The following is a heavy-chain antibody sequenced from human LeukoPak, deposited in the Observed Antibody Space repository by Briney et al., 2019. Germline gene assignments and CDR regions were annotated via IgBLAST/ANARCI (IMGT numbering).Heavy chain of an antibody. J-gene: IGHJ6*03. CDR1: GGSISSYY. V-gene: IGHV4-4*07. CDR2: IYTSGSA. D-gene: IGHD3-10*01. Sequence: SETLSLTCTVSGGSISSYYWNWIRQPAGKGLEWIGRIYTSGSAEYSPSLRGRVTISLDTSKNQFSLTLSSVTAADTAIYYCARDSPTTYPGYTSGTIYYYYYMDVWGKGTTVTISS. CDR3: ARDSPTTYPGYTSGTIYYYYYMDV.